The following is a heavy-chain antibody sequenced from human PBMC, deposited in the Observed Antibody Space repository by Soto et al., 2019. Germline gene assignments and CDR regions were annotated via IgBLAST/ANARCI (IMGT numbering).Heavy chain of an antibody. Sequence: GGSLRLSCAASGFAFNSYGMNWVRQAPGKGLEWVAGISVSGALTYFADSVKGRFSLSRDKSRNTLYLQMNRLRVEDTAVYYCSRDHSSGGYDYRGQGSLVTVSS. CDR2: ISVSGALT. CDR1: GFAFNSYG. V-gene: IGHV3-23*01. D-gene: IGHD2-8*02. CDR3: SRDHSSGGYDY. J-gene: IGHJ4*02.